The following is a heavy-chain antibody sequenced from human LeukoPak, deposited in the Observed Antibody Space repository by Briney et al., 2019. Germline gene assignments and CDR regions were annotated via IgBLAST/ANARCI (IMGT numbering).Heavy chain of an antibody. CDR3: AVFFGGRNPFDP. D-gene: IGHD3-3*01. CDR1: GYTFTSYG. Sequence: ASVKVSCKAYGYTFTSYGISWVRQAPGQGLEWMGWISAYNGNTNYAQKLQGRVTMTTDTSTSTAYMELRSLRSDDTAVYYCAVFFGGRNPFDPWGQGTLVTVSS. V-gene: IGHV1-18*01. CDR2: ISAYNGNT. J-gene: IGHJ5*02.